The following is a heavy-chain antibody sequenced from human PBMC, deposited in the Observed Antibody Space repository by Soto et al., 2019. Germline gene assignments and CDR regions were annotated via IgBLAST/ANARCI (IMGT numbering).Heavy chain of an antibody. CDR3: ARELDHSSTYGMDV. D-gene: IGHD2-2*01. CDR1: GYTFTSYD. Sequence: QVQLVQSGAEVKKPGASVKVSCKASGYTFTSYDINWVRQATGQGLEWMGWMNPNSGNTGYAQKFQGRVTMTRNTSITTAYMELSSLSSEDTAVYYCARELDHSSTYGMDVWGQGTTVTVSS. V-gene: IGHV1-8*01. J-gene: IGHJ6*02. CDR2: MNPNSGNT.